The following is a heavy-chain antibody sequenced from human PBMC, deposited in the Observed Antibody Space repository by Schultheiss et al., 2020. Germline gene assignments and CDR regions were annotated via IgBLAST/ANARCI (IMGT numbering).Heavy chain of an antibody. CDR2: ISKDGSYK. CDR1: GFSFSSNG. Sequence: GGSLRLSCGASGFSFSSNGMLWVRQAPGKGLEWVAFISKDGSYKAYTESMKGRFTVARDNSKNTVYLQMDSLRPEDAAIYFCAKPHGSGSSATYVDSWGQGTLVTVSS. J-gene: IGHJ4*02. V-gene: IGHV3-30*18. D-gene: IGHD3-10*01. CDR3: AKPHGSGSSATYVDS.